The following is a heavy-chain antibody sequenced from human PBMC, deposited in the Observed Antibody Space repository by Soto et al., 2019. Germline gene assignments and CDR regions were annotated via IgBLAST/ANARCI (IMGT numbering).Heavy chain of an antibody. CDR1: GYTFTSYD. CDR3: ARGPDSHFGAPGWFDP. CDR2: MNPNSGNT. Sequence: ASVRVSCKASGYTFTSYDINWVRQATGQGLEWMGWMNPNSGNTGYAQKFQGRVTMTRNTSISTAYMELSSLRSEDTAVYYCARGPDSHFGAPGWFDPWGQGTLVTVSS. D-gene: IGHD3-3*01. V-gene: IGHV1-8*01. J-gene: IGHJ5*02.